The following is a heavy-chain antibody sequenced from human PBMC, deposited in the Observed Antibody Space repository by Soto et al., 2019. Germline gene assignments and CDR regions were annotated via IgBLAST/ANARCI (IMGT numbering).Heavy chain of an antibody. CDR2: IIPIFGTA. D-gene: IGHD6-6*01. CDR1: GGTFSSYA. V-gene: IGHV1-69*06. Sequence: SVKVSCKASGGTFSSYAISWVRQAPGQGLEWMGGIIPIFGTANYAQKFQGRVTITADKATSTAYMELSSLRSEDTAVYYCARGPSSIAARPYYYYGMDVWGQGTTVTVSS. J-gene: IGHJ6*02. CDR3: ARGPSSIAARPYYYYGMDV.